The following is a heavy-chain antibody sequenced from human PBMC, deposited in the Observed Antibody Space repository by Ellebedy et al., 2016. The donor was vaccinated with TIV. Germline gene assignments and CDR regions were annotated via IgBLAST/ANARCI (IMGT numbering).Heavy chain of an antibody. D-gene: IGHD2-15*01. V-gene: IGHV4-4*07. CDR1: GGSIGSHY. CDR3: TRSSGGSASAFDP. J-gene: IGHJ5*02. Sequence: MPSETLSLTCNITGGSIGSHYWSWVRQTAGKGLEWIGRIYTNGDTNYNPSLKSRLTVSLDKSKNQFSLNLNSVTAADTAVYYCTRSSGGSASAFDPWGQGILASVSS. CDR2: IYTNGDT.